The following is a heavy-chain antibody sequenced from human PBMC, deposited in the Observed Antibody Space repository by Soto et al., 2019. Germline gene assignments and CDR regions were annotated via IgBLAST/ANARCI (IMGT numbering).Heavy chain of an antibody. CDR3: ARDSGGSSCMSWFDP. D-gene: IGHD6-13*01. Sequence: LTSTVSGGSISSYYWSWIRQPAGRGLEWIGRIYTSGSTNYNPSLKSRVTMSVDTSKNQLSLKLSSVTAADTDVYYCARDSGGSSCMSWFDPWGNVTPVTVSS. CDR2: IYTSGST. V-gene: IGHV4-4*07. CDR1: GGSISSYY. J-gene: IGHJ5*02.